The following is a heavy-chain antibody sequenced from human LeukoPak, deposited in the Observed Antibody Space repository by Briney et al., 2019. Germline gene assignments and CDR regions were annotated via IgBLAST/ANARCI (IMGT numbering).Heavy chain of an antibody. CDR2: ISAYNGNT. CDR1: GYTFTSYG. J-gene: IGHJ4*02. V-gene: IGHV1-18*01. Sequence: ASVKVSCKASGYTFTSYGISWVRQAPGQGLEWMGWISAYNGNTNYAQKLQGRVTMTTDTSTSTAYMELRSLRSDDTAVYYCARDVGYYYGSGSYSSDYWGQGTLVTVSS. CDR3: ARDVGYYYGSGSYSSDY. D-gene: IGHD3-10*01.